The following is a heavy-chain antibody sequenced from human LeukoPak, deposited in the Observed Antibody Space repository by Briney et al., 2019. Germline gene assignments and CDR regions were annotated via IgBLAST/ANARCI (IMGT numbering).Heavy chain of an antibody. CDR3: ARDRGIAKTVNYYYYYGMDV. CDR1: GFTFSSYA. Sequence: GSLRLSCAASGFTFSSYAMSWVRQAPGKGLEWVSAISGSGGSTYYADSVKGRFTISRDNSKNTLYLQMNSLRAEDTAVYYCARDRGIAKTVNYYYYYGMDVWGQGTTVTVSS. V-gene: IGHV3-23*01. J-gene: IGHJ6*02. CDR2: ISGSGGST. D-gene: IGHD6-13*01.